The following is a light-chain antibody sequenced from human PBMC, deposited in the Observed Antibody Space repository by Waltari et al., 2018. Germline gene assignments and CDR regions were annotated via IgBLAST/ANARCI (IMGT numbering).Light chain of an antibody. Sequence: DIQMTQSPSSLSASVGDRVTITCRASQSISSYLNWYQQKQGKAPKLLVYAASSLQSGVPSRFSGSGSGTDFTLTISSLQPEDFATYYCQLAQRFPFFGPGTKVDVK. CDR2: AAS. CDR1: QSISSY. CDR3: QLAQRFPF. J-gene: IGKJ3*01. V-gene: IGKV1-39*01.